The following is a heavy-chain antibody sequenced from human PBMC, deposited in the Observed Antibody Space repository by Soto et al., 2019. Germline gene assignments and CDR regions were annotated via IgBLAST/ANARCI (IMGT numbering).Heavy chain of an antibody. CDR3: VQTTGWPGFDF. CDR2: IYGGGTT. CDR1: GFTFGASA. V-gene: IGHV3-53*01. Sequence: GGSLRLSCSASGFTFGASALQWVRQASGKGLEWVSVIYGGGTTYYADSVKGRFTISRDNSKNTLFLQVNSLRVEDTAVYYCVQTTGWPGFDFWGQGTLVTVSS. J-gene: IGHJ4*02. D-gene: IGHD6-19*01.